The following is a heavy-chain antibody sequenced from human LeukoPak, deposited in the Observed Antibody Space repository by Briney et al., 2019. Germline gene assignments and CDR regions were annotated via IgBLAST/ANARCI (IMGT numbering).Heavy chain of an antibody. Sequence: ASVKVSCKASGYTFTGYYMHWVRQAPGQGLEWMGWINPNSGGTNYAQKFQGRVTMTMDTSISTAYMELSRLRSDDTAVYYCARVATMVRGVIIPTYYYYGMDVWGQGTTVTVSS. J-gene: IGHJ6*02. V-gene: IGHV1-2*02. CDR1: GYTFTGYY. D-gene: IGHD3-10*01. CDR2: INPNSGGT. CDR3: ARVATMVRGVIIPTYYYYGMDV.